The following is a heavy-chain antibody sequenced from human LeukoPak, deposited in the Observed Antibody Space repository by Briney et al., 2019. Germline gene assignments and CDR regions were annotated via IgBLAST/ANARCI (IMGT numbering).Heavy chain of an antibody. V-gene: IGHV3-23*01. CDR3: AKVTDNWNDESQ. D-gene: IGHD1-20*01. CDR1: GFTFSSYA. J-gene: IGHJ4*02. Sequence: GGSLRLSCAASGFTFSSYAMSWVRQAPGKGLEWVPAISGSGGSTYYADSVKGRFTISRDNSKNTLYLQMNSLRAEDTAVYYCAKVTDNWNDESQWGQGTLVTVSS. CDR2: ISGSGGST.